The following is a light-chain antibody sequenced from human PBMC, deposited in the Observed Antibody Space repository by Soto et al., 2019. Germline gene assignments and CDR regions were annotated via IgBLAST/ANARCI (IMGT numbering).Light chain of an antibody. Sequence: EIVMTQSPATLSVSPGERATISCRASQSVRNDLAWYQQKPGKAPRVLVYGASTTATGVPARFSGSGSGTEFTLTITSLQSEDFAVYYCQQYNNGYSFGQGTKLEIK. V-gene: IGKV3-15*01. CDR3: QQYNNGYS. J-gene: IGKJ2*03. CDR2: GAS. CDR1: QSVRND.